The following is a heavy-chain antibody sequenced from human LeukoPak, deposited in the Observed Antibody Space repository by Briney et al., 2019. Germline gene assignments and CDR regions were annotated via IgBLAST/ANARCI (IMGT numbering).Heavy chain of an antibody. CDR2: IKQDGSEK. V-gene: IGHV3-7*01. D-gene: IGHD3-3*01. CDR1: GFTFNNYN. Sequence: GGSLRLSCAASGFTFNNYNMNWVRQAPGKGLEWVANIKQDGSEKYYVDSLKGRFTISRDNAKNSLYLQMNSLRAEGTAVYYCARGGGYYDFWSGYFYFFDNWGLGTLVTVSS. J-gene: IGHJ4*02. CDR3: ARGGGYYDFWSGYFYFFDN.